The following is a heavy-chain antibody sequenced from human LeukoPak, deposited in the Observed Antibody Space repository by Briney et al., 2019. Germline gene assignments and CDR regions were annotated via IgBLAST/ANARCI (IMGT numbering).Heavy chain of an antibody. V-gene: IGHV3-21*01. D-gene: IGHD2-15*01. CDR1: GFTFSSYG. J-gene: IGHJ4*02. CDR3: ARDGYCSGGSCYPGY. Sequence: PGGSLRLSCAASGFTFSSYGMHWVRQAPGKGLEWVSSISSSSSYIYYADSVKGRFTISRDNAKNSLYLQMNSLRADDTAVYYCARDGYCSGGSCYPGYWGQGTLVTVSS. CDR2: ISSSSSYI.